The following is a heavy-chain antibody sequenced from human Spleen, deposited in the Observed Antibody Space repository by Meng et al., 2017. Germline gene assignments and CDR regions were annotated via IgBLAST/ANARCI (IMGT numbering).Heavy chain of an antibody. CDR2: INPNSGGT. J-gene: IGHJ4*02. CDR1: GGTFSSYA. V-gene: IGHV1-2*06. CDR3: ARGGIVATLDY. D-gene: IGHD5-12*01. Sequence: QVQPVQSGAEVKKPGSSVKVSCKASGGTFSSYAISWVRQAPGQGLEWMGRINPNSGGTNYAQKFQGRVTMTRDTSISTAYMELSRLRSDDTAVYYCARGGIVATLDYWGQGTLVTVSS.